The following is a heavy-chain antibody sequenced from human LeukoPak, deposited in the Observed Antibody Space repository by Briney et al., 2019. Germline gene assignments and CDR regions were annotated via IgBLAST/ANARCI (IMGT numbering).Heavy chain of an antibody. CDR2: FDPEDGET. Sequence: ASVKVSCKVSGYTLTELSMHWVRQAPGKGLEWMGGFDPEDGETIYAQKFQGRVTMTEDTSTDTAYMELSSLRSEDTAVYYCATGRLRYFDCSNYYFDYWGQGTLVTVSS. CDR1: GYTLTELS. CDR3: ATGRLRYFDCSNYYFDY. V-gene: IGHV1-24*01. D-gene: IGHD3-9*01. J-gene: IGHJ4*02.